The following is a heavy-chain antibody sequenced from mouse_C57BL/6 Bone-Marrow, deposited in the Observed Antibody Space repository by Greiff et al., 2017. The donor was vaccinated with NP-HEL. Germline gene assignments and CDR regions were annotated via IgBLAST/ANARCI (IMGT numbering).Heavy chain of an antibody. CDR2: IHPNSGST. CDR3: AREETMVTTRGDFDY. V-gene: IGHV1-64*01. CDR1: GYTFTSYW. D-gene: IGHD2-2*01. Sequence: QVQLQQPGAELVKPGASVKLSCKASGYTFTSYWMHWVKQRPGQGLEWIGMIHPNSGSTNYNEKFKSKATLTVDKSSSTAYMQLSSLTSEDSAVYYWAREETMVTTRGDFDYWGQGTTLTVSS. J-gene: IGHJ2*01.